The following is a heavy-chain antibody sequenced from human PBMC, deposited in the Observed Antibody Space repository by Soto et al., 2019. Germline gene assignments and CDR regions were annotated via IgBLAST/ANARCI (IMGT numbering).Heavy chain of an antibody. Sequence: PGGSLRLSCAASGITFSNAWVSWVRQAPGKGLEWVGRIKSKTDGGTTDYAAPVKGRFTIARVHSKHTLYLQMTSLKTEDTAVYYRTTEPPLEIAVAGFYYYYGIDVWGQGTTVTVSS. V-gene: IGHV3-15*01. J-gene: IGHJ6*02. CDR2: IKSKTDGGTT. D-gene: IGHD6-19*01. CDR1: GITFSNAW. CDR3: TTEPPLEIAVAGFYYYYGIDV.